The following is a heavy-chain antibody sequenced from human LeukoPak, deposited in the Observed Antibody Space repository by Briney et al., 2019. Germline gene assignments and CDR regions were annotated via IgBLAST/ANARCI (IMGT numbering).Heavy chain of an antibody. D-gene: IGHD6-19*01. V-gene: IGHV3-23*01. CDR3: AKDVAPDSGWDLDY. CDR1: GLTFSTYS. Sequence: GGFLRLSCAVSGLTFSTYSMTWVRQGPGKGLEWVSSIYNSGAKIFYADSVKGRFTISRDNSKNMLYLQMNSLRVEDTAVYYCAKDVAPDSGWDLDYWGQGTLVTVSS. CDR2: IYNSGAKI. J-gene: IGHJ4*02.